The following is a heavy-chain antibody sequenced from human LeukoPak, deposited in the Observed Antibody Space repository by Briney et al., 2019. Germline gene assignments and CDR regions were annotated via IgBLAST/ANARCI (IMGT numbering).Heavy chain of an antibody. J-gene: IGHJ4*02. CDR3: ARGLRYFDWLSRFDY. Sequence: SETLSLTCAVYGGSFSGYYWSWIRQPPGKGLEWIGEINHSGSTNYNPSLKSRVTISVDTSKNQFSLKLSSVTAADTAVYYCARGLRYFDWLSRFDYWGQGTLVTVSS. D-gene: IGHD3-9*01. V-gene: IGHV4-34*01. CDR1: GGSFSGYY. CDR2: INHSGST.